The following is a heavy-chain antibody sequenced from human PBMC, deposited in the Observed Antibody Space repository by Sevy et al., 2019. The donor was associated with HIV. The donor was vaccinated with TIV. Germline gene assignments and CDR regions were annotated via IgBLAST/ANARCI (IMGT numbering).Heavy chain of an antibody. V-gene: IGHV3-74*01. J-gene: IGHJ4*02. CDR1: GFTFGSYW. D-gene: IGHD2-15*01. CDR3: ARGGSPYSLH. Sequence: GGSLRLSCTASGFTFGSYWMHWVRQDPGKGLVWVSRIDTDGSRISYADSVKGRFTISRDNVKNTLYLQMNSLRAEDTALYYCARGGSPYSLHWGQGTLVTVSS. CDR2: IDTDGSRI.